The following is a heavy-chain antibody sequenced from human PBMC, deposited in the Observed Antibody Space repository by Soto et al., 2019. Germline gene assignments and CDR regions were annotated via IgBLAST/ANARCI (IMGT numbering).Heavy chain of an antibody. CDR1: GYSFTSYW. V-gene: IGHV5-51*01. J-gene: IGHJ6*02. CDR2: IYPGDSDT. CDR3: ARQKMSGDLAARLTYYYGGMDY. D-gene: IGHD6-6*01. Sequence: PGESLKTSCKGSGYSFTSYWIGWVRKLPGKGLEWMGIIYPGDSDTRSRPSFQGQVTNSADKSISTTYLKWSSLKASDTAMYYCARQKMSGDLAARLTYYYGGMDYWGQGTTVTVSS.